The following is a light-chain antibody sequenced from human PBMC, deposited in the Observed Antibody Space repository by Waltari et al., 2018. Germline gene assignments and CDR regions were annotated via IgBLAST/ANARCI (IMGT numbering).Light chain of an antibody. CDR2: DVT. CDR1: TNNF. CDR3: SSFTSLRSVI. V-gene: IGLV2-14*01. Sequence: QSALTQPASVSGSPGQSITITCTGTTNNFVSWYQLHPANPPRLIISDVTYRPPGVPSRFFGSTSGDTASLTISGVQAEDEAHYYCSSFTSLRSVIFGGGTTLTVL. J-gene: IGLJ2*01.